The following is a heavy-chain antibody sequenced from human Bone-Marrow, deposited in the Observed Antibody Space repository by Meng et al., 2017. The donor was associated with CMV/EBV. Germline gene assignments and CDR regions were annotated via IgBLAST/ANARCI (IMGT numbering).Heavy chain of an antibody. CDR3: AKGRSGYSGSEFDS. Sequence: SGFTFSSYAMPWVRQAPGKGLEWVAVVSYDGSYKYYADSVKGRFTISRDNSKNSLFLEMNSLRPEDTAVYYSAKGRSGYSGSEFDSWGQGTLVTVSS. J-gene: IGHJ4*02. CDR1: GFTFSSYA. CDR2: VSYDGSYK. D-gene: IGHD5-12*01. V-gene: IGHV3-30*18.